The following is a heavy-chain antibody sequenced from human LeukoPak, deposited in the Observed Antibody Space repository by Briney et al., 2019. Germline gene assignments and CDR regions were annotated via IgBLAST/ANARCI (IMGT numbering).Heavy chain of an antibody. D-gene: IGHD3-9*01. V-gene: IGHV4-59*01. CDR1: GGSISSYY. J-gene: IGHJ4*02. CDR3: AGTAAGLYDYDILTGPFDY. CDR2: IYYSGST. Sequence: SETLSLTCTVPGGSISSYYWSWIRQPPGKGLEWIGYIYYSGSTNYNPSLKSRVTISVDTSKNQFSLKLSSVTAADTAVYYCAGTAAGLYDYDILTGPFDYWGQGTLVTVSS.